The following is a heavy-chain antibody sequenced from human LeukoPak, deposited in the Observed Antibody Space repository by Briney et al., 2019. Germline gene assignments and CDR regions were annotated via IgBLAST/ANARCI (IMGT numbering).Heavy chain of an antibody. CDR2: IYYSGST. J-gene: IGHJ3*02. CDR1: GGSISSHY. Sequence: PSETLSLTCTVSGGSISSHYWSWIRQPPGKGLEWIGYIYYSGSTNYNPSLKSRVTISVDTSKNQFSLKLSSVTAADTAVYYCARGTAFGELSPAAFDIWGQGTMVTVSS. V-gene: IGHV4-59*11. D-gene: IGHD3-10*01. CDR3: ARGTAFGELSPAAFDI.